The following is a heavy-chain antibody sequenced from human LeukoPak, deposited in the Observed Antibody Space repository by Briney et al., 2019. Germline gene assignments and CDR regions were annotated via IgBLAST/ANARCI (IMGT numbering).Heavy chain of an antibody. CDR3: ARGEGFWSGYYTGLASDI. Sequence: ASVKVSCKASGYTFTSYDINWVRQATGQGLEWMGWMNPNSGNTGYAQKFQGRVTMTRNTSISTAYMELSSLRSEDTAVYYCARGEGFWSGYYTGLASDIWGQGTMVTVSS. D-gene: IGHD3-3*01. J-gene: IGHJ3*02. CDR1: GYTFTSYD. CDR2: MNPNSGNT. V-gene: IGHV1-8*01.